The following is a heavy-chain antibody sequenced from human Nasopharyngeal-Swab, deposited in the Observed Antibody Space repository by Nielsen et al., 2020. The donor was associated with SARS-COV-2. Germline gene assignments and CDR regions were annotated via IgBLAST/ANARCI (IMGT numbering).Heavy chain of an antibody. V-gene: IGHV5-51*01. CDR2: IYPGDSDT. J-gene: IGHJ4*02. CDR1: GYSFTSYW. Sequence: KVSCKGSGYSFTSYWIGWVRQMPGKGLEWMGIIYPGDSDTRYSPSSQGQVTISADKSISTAYLQWSSLKASDTAMYYCARQVVPAAIPAYWGQGTLVTVSS. D-gene: IGHD2-2*02. CDR3: ARQVVPAAIPAY.